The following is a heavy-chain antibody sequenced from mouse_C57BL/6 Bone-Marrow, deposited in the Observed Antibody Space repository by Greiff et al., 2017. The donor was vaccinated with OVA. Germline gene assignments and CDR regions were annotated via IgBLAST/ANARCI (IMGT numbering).Heavy chain of an antibody. CDR2: IHPNSGST. J-gene: IGHJ4*01. CDR1: GYTFTSYW. V-gene: IGHV1-64*01. Sequence: QVQLQQPGAELVTPVSSVKLSCKASGYTFTSYWMHWVKQRPGQGLEWIGMIHPNSGSTNYNEKFKSKATLTVDKSSSTAYMQLSSLTSEDSAVYYCARYSNPYAMDYWGQGTSVTVSS. D-gene: IGHD2-5*01. CDR3: ARYSNPYAMDY.